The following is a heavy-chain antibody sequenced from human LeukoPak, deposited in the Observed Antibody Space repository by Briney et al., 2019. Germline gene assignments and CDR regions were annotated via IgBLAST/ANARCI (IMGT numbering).Heavy chain of an antibody. D-gene: IGHD2-2*01. V-gene: IGHV3-21*01. CDR1: GFPFSSYS. J-gene: IGHJ4*02. Sequence: GGSLRLSCAASGFPFSSYSMNWVRQAAGEGLEWVSSISSSSSYIYYAHSLKARFTISRHNAKHSLYLQTNSLRAEDTAVYYCAMGEYCSSTSCPSLDYWGQGTLVTVSS. CDR3: AMGEYCSSTSCPSLDY. CDR2: ISSSSSYI.